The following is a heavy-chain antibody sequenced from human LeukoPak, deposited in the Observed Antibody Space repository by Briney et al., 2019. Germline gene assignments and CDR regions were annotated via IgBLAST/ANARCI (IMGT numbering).Heavy chain of an antibody. Sequence: SCKASGYTFTSYGISWIRQPAGKGLEWIGRIYTSGSTNYNPSLKSRVTISVDTSKNQFSLKLSSVTAADTAVYYCARVGSFEYRGVTALNWFDPWGQGTLVTVSS. J-gene: IGHJ5*02. V-gene: IGHV4-4*07. D-gene: IGHD1-26*01. CDR3: ARVGSFEYRGVTALNWFDP. CDR2: IYTSGST. CDR1: GYTFTSYG.